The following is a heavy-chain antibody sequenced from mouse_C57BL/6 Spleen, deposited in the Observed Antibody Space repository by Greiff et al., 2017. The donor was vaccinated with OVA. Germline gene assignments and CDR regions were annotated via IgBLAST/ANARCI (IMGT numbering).Heavy chain of an antibody. J-gene: IGHJ2*01. CDR1: GFSLTSYG. Sequence: VQLQESGPGLVQPSQSLSITCTVSGFSLTSYGVHWVRQSPGKGLEWLGVIWSGGSTDYYAAFISRLSISKDNAKSQVFCKMNSLQAEDTAIYYCDRNGITTSYFDYWGQGTTLTVSS. CDR3: DRNGITTSYFDY. CDR2: IWSGGST. D-gene: IGHD2-4*01. V-gene: IGHV2-2*01.